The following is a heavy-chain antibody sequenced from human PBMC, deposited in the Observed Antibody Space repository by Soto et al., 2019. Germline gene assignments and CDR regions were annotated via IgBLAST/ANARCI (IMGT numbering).Heavy chain of an antibody. CDR1: GFTFSSYS. D-gene: IGHD3-3*01. CDR2: ITASSSYE. J-gene: IGHJ5*02. Sequence: GGSLRLSCVASGFTFSSYSMNWVRQAPGKGLEWVSSITASSSYEYYADSVRGRFTISRDNAKNSLYLQMNSLRAEDTAVYYCAKDPNYDFWSGYSGSGWFDPWGQGTLVTVS. V-gene: IGHV3-21*06. CDR3: AKDPNYDFWSGYSGSGWFDP.